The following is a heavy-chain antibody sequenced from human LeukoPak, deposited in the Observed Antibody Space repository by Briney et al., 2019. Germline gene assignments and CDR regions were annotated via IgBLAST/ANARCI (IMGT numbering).Heavy chain of an antibody. D-gene: IGHD6-6*01. CDR1: GFTFSGYE. CDR2: VSTTGDIR. CDR3: ARYSRWGTGNWYFDL. J-gene: IGHJ2*01. Sequence: GGSLRLSCAASGFTFSGYEMNWVRQAPGKGLEWLSYVSTTGDIRHYADSVTGRFTISRDNAENALHLQMNSLRVEDTVIYYCARYSRWGTGNWYFDLWGRGTLVTVSS. V-gene: IGHV3-48*03.